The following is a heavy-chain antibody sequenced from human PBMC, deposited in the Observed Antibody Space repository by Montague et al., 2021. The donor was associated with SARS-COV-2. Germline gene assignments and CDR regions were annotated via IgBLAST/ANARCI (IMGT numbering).Heavy chain of an antibody. V-gene: IGHV4-39*07. D-gene: IGHD3-22*01. J-gene: IGHJ6*02. CDR3: ARDTRIAMLVVVTRYGLDV. Sequence: SETLSLTCTVSGGSISSSSFYWGWIRQPPGKGLEWIGSIYYTGSTYYXWCLKSRVTISVDTSKNQFSLKLSSVTAADTAVHYCARDTRIAMLVVVTRYGLDVWGQGTTVNVSS. CDR2: IYYTGST. CDR1: GGSISSSSFY.